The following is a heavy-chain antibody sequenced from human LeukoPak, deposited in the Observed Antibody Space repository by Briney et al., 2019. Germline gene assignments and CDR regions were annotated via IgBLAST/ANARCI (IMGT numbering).Heavy chain of an antibody. CDR1: GYTFTSYG. CDR2: ISAYNSNT. V-gene: IGHV1-18*01. CDR3: ARDFYEFQLWFGVRAFDI. Sequence: ASVKVSCKASGYTFTSYGISWVRQAPGQGLEWMGWISAYNSNTNYAQKLQGRVTMTTDTSTTTAYMELRSLRSDDTAVYYCARDFYEFQLWFGVRAFDIWGQGTMVTVSS. D-gene: IGHD3-10*01. J-gene: IGHJ3*02.